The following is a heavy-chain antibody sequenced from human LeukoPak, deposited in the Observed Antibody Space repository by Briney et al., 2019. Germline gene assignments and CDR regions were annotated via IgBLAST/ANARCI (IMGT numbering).Heavy chain of an antibody. CDR1: GASVSRSNW. CDR3: ARIFCSDVTCYPGY. Sequence: SGTLSLTCAVSGASVSRSNWWSWVRQPPGKGLEWIGEISHSRSGSTNYNLSLKSRVTISVDESKNQFSLKLTSVTAADTAMYYCARIFCSDVTCYPGYWGQGTLVTVSS. J-gene: IGHJ4*02. V-gene: IGHV4-4*02. CDR2: ISHSRSGST. D-gene: IGHD2-15*01.